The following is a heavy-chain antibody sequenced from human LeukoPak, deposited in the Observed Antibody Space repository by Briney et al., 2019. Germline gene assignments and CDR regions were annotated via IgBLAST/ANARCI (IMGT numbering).Heavy chain of an antibody. CDR2: FNPNSGGT. D-gene: IGHD2-2*01. V-gene: IGHV1-2*02. CDR1: GYTFTDYY. Sequence: ASVKVSCKASGYTFTDYYMQWVRQAPGQELEWMGWFNPNSGGTNYAQKFQGRVTMTRDTSISTAYMELSRLRSDDTAVYYCARGGLSSTSRFIDYWGQGTLVTVSS. CDR3: ARGGLSSTSRFIDY. J-gene: IGHJ4*02.